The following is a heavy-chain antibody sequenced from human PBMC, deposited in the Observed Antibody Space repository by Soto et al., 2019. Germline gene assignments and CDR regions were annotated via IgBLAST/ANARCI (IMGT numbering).Heavy chain of an antibody. CDR1: GFPFRKYL. Sequence: HPRESLRLSCAASGFPFRKYLMYWGPQAPGKGLVWVSRIDSDGRSTTYADSVRGRFTISRDNAKNTVYLQMNSLRAEDTAVYYCAKYHYYDGNWGQGP. D-gene: IGHD3-22*01. J-gene: IGHJ4*02. CDR3: AKYHYYDGN. CDR2: IDSDGRST. V-gene: IGHV3-74*01.